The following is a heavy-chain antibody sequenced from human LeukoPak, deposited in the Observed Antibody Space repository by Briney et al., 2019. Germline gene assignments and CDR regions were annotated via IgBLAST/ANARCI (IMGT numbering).Heavy chain of an antibody. D-gene: IGHD3-22*01. CDR1: GFTFSSYS. CDR2: ISSSSSTI. Sequence: GGSLRLSCAASGFTFSSYSMNWVRQAPGKGLEWVSYISSSSSTIYNADSVKGRFTISRDNAKNSLYLQMNSLRAEDTAVYYCARATYYYDSSGYPADFDYWGQGTLVTVSS. J-gene: IGHJ4*02. V-gene: IGHV3-48*01. CDR3: ARATYYYDSSGYPADFDY.